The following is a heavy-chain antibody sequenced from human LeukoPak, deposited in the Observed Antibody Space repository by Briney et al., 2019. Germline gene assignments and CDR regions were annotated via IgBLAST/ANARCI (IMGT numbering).Heavy chain of an antibody. CDR1: GRTFSSYT. CDR3: ERAGYYYDSSGYYLLDAFDI. V-gene: IGHV1-69*16. Sequence: SVKVSCKASGRTFSSYTISWVRQAPGQGLEWMGRIIPILGIAIYAQKFPGRVTIPTDESTSTAYMELSSLRSEDTAVYYCERAGYYYDSSGYYLLDAFDIWGQGTMVTVSS. CDR2: IIPILGIA. D-gene: IGHD3-22*01. J-gene: IGHJ3*02.